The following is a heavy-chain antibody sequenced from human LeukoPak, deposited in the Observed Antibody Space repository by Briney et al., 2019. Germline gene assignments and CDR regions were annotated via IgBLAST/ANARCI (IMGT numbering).Heavy chain of an antibody. Sequence: ASVKLSCKASGYTFTSYYMHSVRQAPGHGLRWMGIINPSGGSTSYAQKLQGRVTMTRDTSTSTVYMELSSLRSEDTAVYYCARDHGSRWSSNYYYYYGMDVWGQGTTVTVSS. V-gene: IGHV1-46*04. CDR2: INPSGGST. J-gene: IGHJ6*02. D-gene: IGHD6-13*01. CDR1: GYTFTSYY. CDR3: ARDHGSRWSSNYYYYYGMDV.